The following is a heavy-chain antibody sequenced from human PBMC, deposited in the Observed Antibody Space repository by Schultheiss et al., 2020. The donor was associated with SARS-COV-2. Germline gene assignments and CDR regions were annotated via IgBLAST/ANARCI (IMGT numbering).Heavy chain of an antibody. D-gene: IGHD6-13*01. CDR2: ISSSSSYI. J-gene: IGHJ6*02. V-gene: IGHV3-21*01. Sequence: GGSLRLSCAASGFTVSSNYMNWVRQAPGKGLEWVSSISSSSSYIYYADSVKGRFTISRDNAKNSLYLQMNSLRAEDTAVYYCARETLDSSWYTRRWSIRYGMDVWGQGTTVTVSS. CDR1: GFTVSSNY. CDR3: ARETLDSSWYTRRWSIRYGMDV.